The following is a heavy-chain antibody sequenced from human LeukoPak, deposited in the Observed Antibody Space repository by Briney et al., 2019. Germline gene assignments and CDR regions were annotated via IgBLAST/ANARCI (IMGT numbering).Heavy chain of an antibody. J-gene: IGHJ4*02. CDR3: ARDTYYYDSSGYYAVDY. CDR1: GGSISSSNYY. Sequence: SETLSLTCTVSGGSISSSNYYWGWIRQPPGKGLEWIGSIYYRGSTYYNPSLKSRVTISVDTSKNQFSLKLSSVTAADTAVYYCARDTYYYDSSGYYAVDYWGQGTLVTASS. CDR2: IYYRGST. D-gene: IGHD3-22*01. V-gene: IGHV4-39*07.